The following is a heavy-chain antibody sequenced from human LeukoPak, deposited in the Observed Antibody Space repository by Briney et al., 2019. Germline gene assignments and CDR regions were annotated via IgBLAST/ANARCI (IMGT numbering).Heavy chain of an antibody. V-gene: IGHV4-59*01. CDR1: SGSISTYY. CDR2: IYYSGST. CDR3: ARHAPGYYDN. J-gene: IGHJ4*02. Sequence: SETLSLTCTVSSGSISTYYWSWIRQPPGKGLDWIGYIYYSGSTTYNPSLKSRVTISIDTSKNQFSLKLNSVTAADTAVYYCARHAPGYYDNWGQGTLVTVSS.